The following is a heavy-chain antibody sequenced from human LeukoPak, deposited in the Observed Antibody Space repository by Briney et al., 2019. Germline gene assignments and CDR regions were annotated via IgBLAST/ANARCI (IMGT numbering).Heavy chain of an antibody. V-gene: IGHV4-34*01. CDR2: INHSGST. CDR3: ARQSGVGATPFDY. CDR1: GGSFSGYY. D-gene: IGHD1-26*01. Sequence: TSETLSLTCAVYGGSFSGYYWSWIRQPPGKGLEWIGEINHSGSTNYNPSLKSRVTISVDTSKNQFSLKLSSVTAADTAVYYCARQSGVGATPFDYWGQGTLVTVSS. J-gene: IGHJ4*02.